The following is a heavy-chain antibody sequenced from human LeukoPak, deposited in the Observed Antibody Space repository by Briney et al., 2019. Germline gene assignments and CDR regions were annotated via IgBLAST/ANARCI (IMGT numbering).Heavy chain of an antibody. CDR2: TYYRSKWYN. J-gene: IGHJ4*02. Sequence: SQTLSLTCAISGDSVSSNSAAWNWIRQSPSRGLEWLGRTYYRSKWYNDYAVSVKSRITINPDTSKNQFSLQLNSVTPEDTAVYYCARDLIEAYYYDSSGYYFDYWGQGTLVTVSS. V-gene: IGHV6-1*01. CDR3: ARDLIEAYYYDSSGYYFDY. D-gene: IGHD3-22*01. CDR1: GDSVSSNSAA.